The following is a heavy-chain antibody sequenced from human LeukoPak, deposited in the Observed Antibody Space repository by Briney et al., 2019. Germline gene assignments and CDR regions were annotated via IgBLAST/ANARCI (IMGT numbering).Heavy chain of an antibody. CDR2: IIPICGTA. D-gene: IGHD6-19*01. V-gene: IGHV1-69*01. J-gene: IGHJ4*02. Sequence: SVKVSCKASGGTFSSYAISWVRQAPGQGLEWMGGIIPICGTANYAQKFQGRVTITADESTSTAYMQLSSLRSEDTAVYYCARDLESIAVAGNGGYWGQGTLVTVSS. CDR1: GGTFSSYA. CDR3: ARDLESIAVAGNGGY.